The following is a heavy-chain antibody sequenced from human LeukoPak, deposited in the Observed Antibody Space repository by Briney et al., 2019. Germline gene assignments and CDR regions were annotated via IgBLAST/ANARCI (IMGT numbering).Heavy chain of an antibody. CDR1: GGSISSSSYY. V-gene: IGHV4-39*07. CDR3: ARRRVRYFDWSPQEYNWFDP. D-gene: IGHD3-9*01. CDR2: INHSGST. J-gene: IGHJ5*02. Sequence: PSETLSLTCTVSGGSISSSSYYWSWIRQPPGKGLEWIGEINHSGSTNYNPSLKNRVTISVDTSKNQFSLKLSSVTAADTAVYYCARRRVRYFDWSPQEYNWFDPWGQGTLVTVSS.